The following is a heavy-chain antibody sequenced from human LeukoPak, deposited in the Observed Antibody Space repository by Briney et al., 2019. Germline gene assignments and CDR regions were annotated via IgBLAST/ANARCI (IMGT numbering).Heavy chain of an antibody. CDR1: GGSISSGDYY. D-gene: IGHD2-2*01. V-gene: IGHV4-30-4*08. J-gene: IGHJ5*02. CDR3: VRDLTVVPAAMGWFDP. CDR2: IYYSGST. Sequence: SQTLSLTCTVSGGSISSGDYYWGWTRQPPGKGLERIGYIYYSGSTYYNPSLKSRVTISVDTSKNQFSLKLSSVTAADTAVYYCVRDLTVVPAAMGWFDPSGQGTLVTVSS.